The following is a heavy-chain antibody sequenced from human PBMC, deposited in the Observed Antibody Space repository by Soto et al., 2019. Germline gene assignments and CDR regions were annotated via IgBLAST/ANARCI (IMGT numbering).Heavy chain of an antibody. V-gene: IGHV1-69*13. CDR3: ASGEMEARAVHYEGVTNVGGMVYVLDV. J-gene: IGHJ6*04. CDR2: IIPFYGTT. Sequence: SSVEASGKASGVTLPKYGINWVRQAPGQGLEWMGGIIPFYGTTNYAQKFQGRVTITADESTSTGYMEVSRLTSEDTALYYCASGEMEARAVHYEGVTNVGGMVYVLDVWGKRSKVIV. D-gene: IGHD2-8*01. CDR1: GVTLPKYG.